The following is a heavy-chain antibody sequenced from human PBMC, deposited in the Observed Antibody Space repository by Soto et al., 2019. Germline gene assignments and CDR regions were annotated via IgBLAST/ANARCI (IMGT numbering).Heavy chain of an antibody. V-gene: IGHV4-34*01. CDR1: GGSLSDYS. D-gene: IGHD3-22*01. CDR3: ERRSHHLHSCDSTGLYHYVDY. Sequence: QVQLQQWGAGLLKPSETLSLTCAVYGGSLSDYSWTWIRQPPGKGLGWIGEINDSGSTNYTPSLERRVTISLDSSNSRFSLKLSSVTVSATVVYYCERRSHHLHSCDSTGLYHYVDYWGQGSMVTVSS. J-gene: IGHJ4*02. CDR2: INDSGST.